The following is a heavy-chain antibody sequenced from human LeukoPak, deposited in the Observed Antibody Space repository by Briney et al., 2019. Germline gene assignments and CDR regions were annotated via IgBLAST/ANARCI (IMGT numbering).Heavy chain of an antibody. CDR3: ARAWTVTTPLVDP. J-gene: IGHJ5*02. CDR2: INPSGGST. D-gene: IGHD4-11*01. Sequence: GASVKVSCKASGYTFTSYYMHWVRQAPGQGLEWMGIINPSGGSTSYAQKFQGRVTMTRDMSTSTVYMELSSLRSEDTAVYYCARAWTVTTPLVDPWGQGTLVTVSS. V-gene: IGHV1-46*01. CDR1: GYTFTSYY.